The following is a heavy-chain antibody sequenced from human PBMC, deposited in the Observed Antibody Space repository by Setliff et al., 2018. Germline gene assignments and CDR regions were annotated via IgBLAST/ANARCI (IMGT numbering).Heavy chain of an antibody. CDR1: GGNFNNYA. CDR2: IIPLFGTT. D-gene: IGHD2-2*01. V-gene: IGHV1-69*13. J-gene: IGHJ3*02. CDR3: ARGYQVTPPRADAFDI. Sequence: ASVKVSCKASGGNFNNYAINWVRQAPGQGLEWVGRIIPLFGTTNLAQEFQGRVTMTADESTETTYMDLTSLRPEDTAVYYCARGYQVTPPRADAFDIWGQGTLVTVSS.